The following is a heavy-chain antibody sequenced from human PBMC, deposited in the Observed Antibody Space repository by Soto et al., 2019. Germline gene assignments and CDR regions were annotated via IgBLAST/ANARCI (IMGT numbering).Heavy chain of an antibody. CDR3: AKDATSFNGVWDPFHM. J-gene: IGHJ3*02. CDR1: GFTFSDYA. D-gene: IGHD2-8*01. V-gene: IGHV3-23*01. Sequence: EVQLLESGGGVVQPGGSLRLSCAASGFTFSDYAMSWVRQTPGKGLQWVSGVGGSDDDKHYADSVRGRFIVSRDNSKNTLYLQMNSLRADDTAIYYCAKDATSFNGVWDPFHMCGQGTEVTVSS. CDR2: VGGSDDDK.